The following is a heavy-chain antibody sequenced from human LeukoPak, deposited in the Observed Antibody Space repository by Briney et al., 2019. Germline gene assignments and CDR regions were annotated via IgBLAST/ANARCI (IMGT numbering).Heavy chain of an antibody. CDR3: AKCGTGSNFDY. CDR2: LSQDGSER. CDR1: GFTFSSYW. D-gene: IGHD3-10*01. V-gene: IGHV3-7*02. Sequence: GGSLRLSCVASGFTFSSYWMSWVRQTPGKGLEWVAHLSQDGSERYYVDSVKGRFTISRENVKNSLYLQMNSLRAEDTAVYYCAKCGTGSNFDYWGQGTLVTVSS. J-gene: IGHJ4*02.